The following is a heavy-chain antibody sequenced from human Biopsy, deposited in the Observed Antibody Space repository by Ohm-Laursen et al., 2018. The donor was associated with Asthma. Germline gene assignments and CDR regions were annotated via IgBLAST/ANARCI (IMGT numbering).Heavy chain of an antibody. D-gene: IGHD3-22*01. V-gene: IGHV4-31*03. CDR1: GDSITSGGCC. J-gene: IGHJ4*02. CDR3: ASIPRRSGSYFVDY. Sequence: SQTLSLTCTVSGDSITSGGCCWNWIRQHPGKGLEWIGYIHHSGTSYFNPYLTSRVSFSRDTSKNQFSLRLSSVTAADTAMYYCASIPRRSGSYFVDYWGQGTLVSVSS. CDR2: IHHSGTS.